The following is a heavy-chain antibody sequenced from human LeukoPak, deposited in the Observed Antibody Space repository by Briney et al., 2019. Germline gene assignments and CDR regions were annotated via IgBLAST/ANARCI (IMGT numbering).Heavy chain of an antibody. CDR1: GYSISSGSYY. V-gene: IGHV4-61*02. D-gene: IGHD2-2*01. CDR2: IYTSGST. Sequence: SETLSLTCAVSGYSISSGSYYWSWIRQPAGKGLEWIGRIYTSGSTNYNPSLKSRVTISVDTSKNQFSLKLSSVTAADTAVYYCARDRVVVPAASYYYYMDVWGKGTTVTVSS. J-gene: IGHJ6*03. CDR3: ARDRVVVPAASYYYYMDV.